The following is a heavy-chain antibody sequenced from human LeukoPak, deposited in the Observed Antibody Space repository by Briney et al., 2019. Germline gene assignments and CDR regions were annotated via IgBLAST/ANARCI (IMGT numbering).Heavy chain of an antibody. CDR2: SRNKANSSTT. V-gene: IGHV3-72*01. Sequence: PGGSLRLSCAASGFTFSDHYMDWVRQAPGKGLEWVGRSRNKANSSTTSYAASVTGRFTISRDDSKNSLYLQMNSLKTQDTAVYYCARVYTAFDYWGQGTLVTLSS. CDR1: GFTFSDHY. CDR3: ARVYTAFDY. D-gene: IGHD3-16*01. J-gene: IGHJ4*02.